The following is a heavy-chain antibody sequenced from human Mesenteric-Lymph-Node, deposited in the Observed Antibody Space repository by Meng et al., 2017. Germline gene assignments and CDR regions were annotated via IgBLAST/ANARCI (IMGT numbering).Heavy chain of an antibody. J-gene: IGHJ6*02. CDR2: IHYRGKT. CDR1: GDSITSSGVY. V-gene: IGHV4-39*07. D-gene: IGHD3-10*01. Sequence: SETLSLTCTVSGDSITSSGVYWGWIRQPPGKGLEWIGSIHYRGKTYHNPSLKSRVTISVDTSASQFSLKLTSVTAADTAVYYCTRGWGYYYGSGSYRSYYYYGMDVWGQGTTVTVSS. CDR3: TRGWGYYYGSGSYRSYYYYGMDV.